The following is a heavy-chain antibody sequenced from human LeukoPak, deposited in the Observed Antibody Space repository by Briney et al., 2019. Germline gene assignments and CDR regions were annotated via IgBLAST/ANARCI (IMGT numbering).Heavy chain of an antibody. Sequence: PGGSLRLSCAASGFTFDAYDFNWVRQAPGKGLEWVSVISGNGGSTYYADSVRGRFTISRDNSKSTLYLQMNSLRAEDTALYYCTGSYYYEYFQHWGQGTLVIVSS. D-gene: IGHD3-22*01. J-gene: IGHJ1*01. CDR2: ISGNGGST. CDR3: TGSYYYEYFQH. V-gene: IGHV3-23*01. CDR1: GFTFDAYD.